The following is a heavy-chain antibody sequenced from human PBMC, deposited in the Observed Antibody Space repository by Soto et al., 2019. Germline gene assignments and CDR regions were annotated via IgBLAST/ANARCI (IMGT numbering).Heavy chain of an antibody. CDR1: GFTFSIYA. CDR2: VSFDGSNK. Sequence: SLRLSCAASGFTFSIYALHWVRQAPGKGLEWVAVVSFDGSNKLYADSVKGRFTISRDNSKNTLYVQMNSLRGEDTAVYYCARGRYCSGTSCYTDYYFGLDVWGQGTTVTVSS. D-gene: IGHD2-2*02. J-gene: IGHJ6*02. V-gene: IGHV3-30-3*01. CDR3: ARGRYCSGTSCYTDYYFGLDV.